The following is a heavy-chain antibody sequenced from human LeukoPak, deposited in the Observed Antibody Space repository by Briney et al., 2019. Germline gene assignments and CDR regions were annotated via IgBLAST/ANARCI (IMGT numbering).Heavy chain of an antibody. CDR3: ARDQYDTWSRRGNFDS. CDR1: GYSFTSYW. J-gene: IGHJ4*02. V-gene: IGHV5-51*01. D-gene: IGHD3-3*01. CDR2: IYPGDSDT. Sequence: PGESLKISCKGSGYSFTSYWIGWVRQMPGKGLECMGIIYPGDSDTRYSPSFQGQVTISADKSISTAYLQWNSLRAEDTAVFYCARDQYDTWSRRGNFDSWGQGTLVIVSS.